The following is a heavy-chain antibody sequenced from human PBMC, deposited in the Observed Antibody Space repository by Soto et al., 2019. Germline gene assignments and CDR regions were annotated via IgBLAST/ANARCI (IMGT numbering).Heavy chain of an antibody. J-gene: IGHJ4*02. CDR3: ARGHCSGGSCYGVDY. CDR2: IIPIFGTA. CDR1: GYTFTSYG. D-gene: IGHD2-15*01. V-gene: IGHV1-69*13. Sequence: SVKVSCKASGYTFTSYGISWVRQAPGQGLEWMGGIIPIFGTANYAQKFQGRVTITADESTSTAYMELSSLRSEDTAVYYCARGHCSGGSCYGVDYWGQGTLVTVSS.